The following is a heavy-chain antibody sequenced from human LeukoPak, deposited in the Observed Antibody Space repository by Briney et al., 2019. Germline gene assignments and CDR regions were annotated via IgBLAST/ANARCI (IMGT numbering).Heavy chain of an antibody. CDR1: GGSISSSSYY. CDR3: ARPRAVAATIDY. Sequence: PSETLSLTCTVSGGSISSSSYYWGWIRQPPGKGLEWIGSIYYSGSTYYNPSLKSRVTISVDTSKNQFSLKLSSVTAADTAVYYCARPRAVAATIDYWGQGTLVTVSS. CDR2: IYYSGST. D-gene: IGHD6-19*01. J-gene: IGHJ4*02. V-gene: IGHV4-39*07.